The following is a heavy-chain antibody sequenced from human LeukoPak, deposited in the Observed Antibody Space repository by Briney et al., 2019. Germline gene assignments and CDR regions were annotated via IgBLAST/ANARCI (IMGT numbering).Heavy chain of an antibody. CDR3: ASGPYPAAGTDHQFDY. CDR1: GASISSYY. CDR2: IYYRGST. Sequence: SETLSLTCTVSGASISSYYWSWIRQPPGKGLEWIGYIYYRGSTHYNSSLKSRVTISVDTSKNQFSLKLSSVTAADTAVYYCASGPYPAAGTDHQFDYWGQGTLVTVSS. D-gene: IGHD6-13*01. V-gene: IGHV4-59*01. J-gene: IGHJ4*02.